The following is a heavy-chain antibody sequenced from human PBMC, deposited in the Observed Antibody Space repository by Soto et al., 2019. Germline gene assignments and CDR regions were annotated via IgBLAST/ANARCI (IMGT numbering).Heavy chain of an antibody. V-gene: IGHV1-2*06. J-gene: IGHJ4*02. CDR2: INPNSGGT. CDR3: ASGGIAVAGTPRYYFDY. CDR1: GYTFTGYY. Sequence: ASVKVSCKACGYTFTGYYMHWVRQAPGQGLEWMGRINPNSGGTKYAQKFQGRVTMTRDTSISTAYMEMSSLRSDDTAVYYCASGGIAVAGTPRYYFDYWGRGTLVTVSS. D-gene: IGHD6-19*01.